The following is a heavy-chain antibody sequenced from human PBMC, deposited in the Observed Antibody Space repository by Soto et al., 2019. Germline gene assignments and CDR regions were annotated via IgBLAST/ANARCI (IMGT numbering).Heavy chain of an antibody. D-gene: IGHD3-10*01. J-gene: IGHJ4*02. V-gene: IGHV3-30*18. CDR3: AKGRGRWLEVDY. CDR2: ITYDGSQQ. CDR1: GFTFSSYG. Sequence: VQLVESGGGVVQPGRSLRLSCAASGFTFSSYGMHWVRQTPGKGLEWVAVITYDGSQQFYVDSVKGRFTISRDNSRNTLYLHMASLRPEATAVYFCAKGRGRWLEVDYWGQGTLVAVSS.